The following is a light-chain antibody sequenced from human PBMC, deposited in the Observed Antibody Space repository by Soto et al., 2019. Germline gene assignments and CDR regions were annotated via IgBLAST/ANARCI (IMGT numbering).Light chain of an antibody. CDR1: SSTIRSNL. Sequence: QSVLTQPPSASEDPGQPVTISWSGSSSTIRSNLVYWYHQFPGTAPRLLIHRNIQRPSGVPDRFSGSKSGTSASLAISGLGSEDEADYYCSAWDDTLNRVVFGGGTKLTVL. CDR2: RNI. CDR3: SAWDDTLNRVV. J-gene: IGLJ2*01. V-gene: IGLV1-47*01.